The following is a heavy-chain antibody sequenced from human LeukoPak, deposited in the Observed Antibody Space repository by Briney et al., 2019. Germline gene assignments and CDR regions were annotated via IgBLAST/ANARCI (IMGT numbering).Heavy chain of an antibody. Sequence: GGSLRLSCAASGLTFSSYWMSCVRQAPGKGLEWVANIKQDGSEKYYVDSVKGRFTISRDNAKNSLYLQMNSLRADDTAVYYCARDHSSGGWYSNPIDYWGQGTLVTVSS. V-gene: IGHV3-7*05. CDR2: IKQDGSEK. CDR3: ARDHSSGGWYSNPIDY. J-gene: IGHJ4*02. CDR1: GLTFSSYW. D-gene: IGHD6-19*01.